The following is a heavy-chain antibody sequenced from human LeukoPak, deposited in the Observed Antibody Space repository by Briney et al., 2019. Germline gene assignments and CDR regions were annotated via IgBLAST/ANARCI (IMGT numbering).Heavy chain of an antibody. CDR1: RGSIFNYN. CDR2: ISYSGST. V-gene: IGHV4-59*12. CDR3: ARDRAYDSSGYYSVHAFDI. D-gene: IGHD3-22*01. Sequence: SETPSLTCTVSRGSIFNYNWSWIRQPPGKGLEWIGYISYSGSTNYNPSLKSRVTISVDKSKNQFSLKLSSVTAADTAVYYCARDRAYDSSGYYSVHAFDIWGQGTMVTVSS. J-gene: IGHJ3*02.